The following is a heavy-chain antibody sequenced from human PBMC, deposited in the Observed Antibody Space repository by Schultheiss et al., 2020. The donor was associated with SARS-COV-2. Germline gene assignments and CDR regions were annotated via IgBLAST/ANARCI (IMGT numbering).Heavy chain of an antibody. J-gene: IGHJ6*02. Sequence: SETLSLTCTVSGGSISSGDYYWSWIRQHPGKGLEWIGYIYYSGSTYYNPSLKSRVTISVDTSKNQFSLKLSSVTAADTAVYYCARMAWDWNGMDVWGQGTTVTVSS. CDR2: IYYSGST. D-gene: IGHD3/OR15-3a*01. CDR1: GGSISSGDYY. CDR3: ARMAWDWNGMDV. V-gene: IGHV4-31*03.